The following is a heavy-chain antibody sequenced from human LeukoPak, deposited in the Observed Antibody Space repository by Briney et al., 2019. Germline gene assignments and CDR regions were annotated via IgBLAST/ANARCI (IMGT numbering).Heavy chain of an antibody. J-gene: IGHJ4*02. CDR1: GITFSTYG. V-gene: IGHV3-23*01. Sequence: GGSLRLSCAASGITFSTYGMSWVRQAPGTGLQWVSSISDDASSTYYADSVKGLFTISRDNSKNTLYLQMNSLRAEDTAVYYCARERYFDYWGQGTLVTVSS. CDR2: ISDDASST. CDR3: ARERYFDY.